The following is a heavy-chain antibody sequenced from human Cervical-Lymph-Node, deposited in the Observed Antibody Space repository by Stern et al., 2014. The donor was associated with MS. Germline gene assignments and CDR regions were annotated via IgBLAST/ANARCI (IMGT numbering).Heavy chain of an antibody. J-gene: IGHJ4*02. Sequence: QMQLVQSGAVVEKPGASVKTSCKTSGYTFTINYIHWVRQAPGQGLEWMGMINPKDGRITYAQKFQGRVTVTMDTSTSTVYMELSSLRSDDTATYYCTREIGVKRVERYDLWSGYFDYWGQGTLVTVSS. CDR1: GYTFTINY. CDR2: INPKDGRI. D-gene: IGHD3-3*01. V-gene: IGHV1-46*03. CDR3: TREIGVKRVERYDLWSGYFDY.